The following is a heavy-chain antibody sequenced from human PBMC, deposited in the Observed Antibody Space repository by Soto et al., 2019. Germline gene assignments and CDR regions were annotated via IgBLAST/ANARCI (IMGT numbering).Heavy chain of an antibody. CDR2: ISAYNGNR. V-gene: IGHV1-18*01. D-gene: IGHD5-12*01. Sequence: QVQLVQSGAEVKKPGASVKVSCKASGYSFTSYGISWVRQAPGQGLEWMGWISAYNGNRKYAQKFQGRVTMTTDTSTSTAYMELRSLRYADTAVYYCARDLGGFPDYWGQGTLVTVSS. CDR3: ARDLGGFPDY. J-gene: IGHJ4*02. CDR1: GYSFTSYG.